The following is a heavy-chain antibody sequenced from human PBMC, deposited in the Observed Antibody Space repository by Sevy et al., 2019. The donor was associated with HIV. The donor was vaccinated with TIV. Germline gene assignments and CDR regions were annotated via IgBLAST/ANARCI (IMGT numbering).Heavy chain of an antibody. CDR3: ARHVTNVVQRISTRAFDI. CDR1: GFTFSNYS. Sequence: GESLKISCAASGFTFSNYSMTWVRQAPGKGLEWISYISSSSRTIYNADSVKGRFTISRDNAKNSLYRQMNSLRDEDTAVNYCARHVTNVVQRISTRAFDIWGQGTMVTVSS. CDR2: ISSSSRTI. J-gene: IGHJ3*02. D-gene: IGHD2-21*01. V-gene: IGHV3-48*02.